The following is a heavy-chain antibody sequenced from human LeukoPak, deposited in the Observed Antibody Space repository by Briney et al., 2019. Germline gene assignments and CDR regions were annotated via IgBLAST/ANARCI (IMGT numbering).Heavy chain of an antibody. CDR2: ISYDGSNK. V-gene: IGHV3-30-3*01. J-gene: IGHJ4*02. CDR1: GFTFSSCA. CDR3: ARKNYVDY. Sequence: PGGSLRLSCAASGFTFSSCAMHWVRQAPGKGLEWVAVISYDGSNKYYADSVKGRFTISRDNSKNTLCLQMNSLRAEDTAVYYCARKNYVDYWGQGTLVTVSS.